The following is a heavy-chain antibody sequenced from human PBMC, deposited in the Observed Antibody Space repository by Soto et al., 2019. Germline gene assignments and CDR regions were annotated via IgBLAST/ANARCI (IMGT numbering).Heavy chain of an antibody. CDR2: IAYDGNEK. Sequence: QVQLVESGGGVVQPGTSLRLSCAASGFTFKPHAMHWVRQAPVKGLEWMAVIAYDGNEKFYADSVKGRFTISRDHSKNALYLQINTLRNEDTAVYYCGKDVGDYVPYYYGVDVWGQGTTVTVSS. J-gene: IGHJ6*02. CDR1: GFTFKPHA. D-gene: IGHD1-26*01. V-gene: IGHV3-30*18. CDR3: GKDVGDYVPYYYGVDV.